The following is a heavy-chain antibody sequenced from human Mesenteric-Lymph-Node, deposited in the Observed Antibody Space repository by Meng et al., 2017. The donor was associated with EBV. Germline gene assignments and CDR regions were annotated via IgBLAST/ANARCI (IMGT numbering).Heavy chain of an antibody. Sequence: QLQLQESGSGLVKPSQTLFLTCTVSGGSISTTNYYWSWVRQPPGKGLEWLGGIYYSGITYYNPSLTSRVDLSVDTSKNRFSLKLFSLTTEDTAVYFCVRSRGWTQVEWFDPWGPGILVTVSS. CDR3: VRSRGWTQVEWFDP. V-gene: IGHV4-39*01. J-gene: IGHJ5*02. D-gene: IGHD3/OR15-3a*01. CDR2: IYYSGIT. CDR1: GGSISTTNYY.